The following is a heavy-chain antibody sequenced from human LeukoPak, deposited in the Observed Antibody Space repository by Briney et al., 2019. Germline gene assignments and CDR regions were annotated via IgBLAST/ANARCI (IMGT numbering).Heavy chain of an antibody. D-gene: IGHD4-23*01. Sequence: ASVKVSCKASGYTFTGYYMHWVRQAPGQGLEWMGWINPNSGGTNYAQKFQGRVTMTRDTSISTAYMELSRLRSDDMAVYYCARDMVYGGPPDYSDYWGQGTLVTVSS. V-gene: IGHV1-2*02. CDR1: GYTFTGYY. CDR2: INPNSGGT. CDR3: ARDMVYGGPPDYSDY. J-gene: IGHJ4*02.